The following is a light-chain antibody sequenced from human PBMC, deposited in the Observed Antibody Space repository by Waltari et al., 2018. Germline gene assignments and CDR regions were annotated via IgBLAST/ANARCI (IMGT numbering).Light chain of an antibody. J-gene: IGLJ2*01. V-gene: IGLV3-19*01. CDR1: SLRASY. CDR2: GKN. Sequence: SSELTQDPAVSVALGQTVRLTCQRASLRASYALWYQQKSGQAPILVLFGKNKRPSGIPDRFSGYNSETTTSLTITGAQAEDEADYYCSSRDSSASHVLFAGGTKLTVL. CDR3: SSRDSSASHVL.